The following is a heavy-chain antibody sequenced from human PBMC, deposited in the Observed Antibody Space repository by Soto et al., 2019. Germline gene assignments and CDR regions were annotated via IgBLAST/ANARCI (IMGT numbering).Heavy chain of an antibody. CDR2: MYYSGST. CDR3: ARGSLSTVTANAFDV. CDR1: GGSISDFY. Sequence: QVQLQESGPGLVKPSETLSLTCTVSGGSISDFYWSWIRQPPGKALEWIAYGYMYYSGSTYYNPSLEGRVSISVDPSNNQFSLRLSSVTAADTAVYYCARGSLSTVTANAFDVWGPGAPVTVSS. D-gene: IGHD2-21*02. V-gene: IGHV4-59*01. J-gene: IGHJ3*01.